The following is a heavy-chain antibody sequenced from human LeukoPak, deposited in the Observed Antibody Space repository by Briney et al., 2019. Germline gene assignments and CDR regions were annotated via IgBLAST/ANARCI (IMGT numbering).Heavy chain of an antibody. J-gene: IGHJ5*02. V-gene: IGHV1-18*01. CDR2: ISSYSGKT. CDR3: ARDFWVRHSAPAPKDL. CDR1: GYPFSNYG. Sequence: ASVKVSCKASGYPFSNYGISWVRQAPGQGLEWMGWISSYSGKTKYAQRFQGRVIMTTDTSTSTAYMELRSLRSDDTAVFYCARDFWVRHSAPAPKDLWGQGTLVTV. D-gene: IGHD2-2*01.